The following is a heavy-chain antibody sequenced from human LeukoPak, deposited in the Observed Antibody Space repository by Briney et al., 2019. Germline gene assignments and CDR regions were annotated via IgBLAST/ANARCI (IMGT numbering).Heavy chain of an antibody. D-gene: IGHD6-19*01. Sequence: ASVKLSCKASGSTFTSYYMHLVRQAPGQRLEWMGIINTSGGSTSSAQQFQGRVTMTRDTSTSTVYMELSSLRSEATAVYYCAGDWGEQWLVVYWGQGTLVTVSS. CDR2: INTSGGST. V-gene: IGHV1-46*01. J-gene: IGHJ4*02. CDR1: GSTFTSYY. CDR3: AGDWGEQWLVVY.